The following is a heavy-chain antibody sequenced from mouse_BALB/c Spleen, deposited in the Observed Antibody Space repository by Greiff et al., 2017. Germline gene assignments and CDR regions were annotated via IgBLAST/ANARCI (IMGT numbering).Heavy chain of an antibody. CDR2: ISYDGSN. Sequence: ESGPGLVKPSQSLSLTCSVTGYSITSGYYWNWIRQFPGNKLEWMGYISYDGSNNYNPSLKNRISITRDTSKNQFFLKLNSVTTEDTATYYCARGGTTAPYWYFDVWGAGTTVTVSS. CDR1: GYSITSGYY. V-gene: IGHV3-6*02. CDR3: ARGGTTAPYWYFDV. D-gene: IGHD1-2*01. J-gene: IGHJ1*01.